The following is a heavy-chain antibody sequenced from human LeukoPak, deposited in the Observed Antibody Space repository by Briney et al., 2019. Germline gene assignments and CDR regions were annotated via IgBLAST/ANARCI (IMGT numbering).Heavy chain of an antibody. CDR1: GFTFSSYG. CDR2: ISYDGSNK. V-gene: IGHV3-30*03. CDR3: ASWKIVGVTTS. D-gene: IGHD1-26*01. Sequence: PGRSLRLSCAASGFTFSSYGMHWVRQAPGKGLEWVAVISYDGSNKYYADSVKGRFTISRDNANNSLYLQMNSLRAEDTAVYYCASWKIVGVTTSWGQGTLVTVPS. J-gene: IGHJ5*02.